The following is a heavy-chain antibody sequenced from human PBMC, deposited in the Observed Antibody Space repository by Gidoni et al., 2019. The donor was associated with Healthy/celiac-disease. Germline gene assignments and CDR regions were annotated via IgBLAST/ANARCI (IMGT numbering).Heavy chain of an antibody. CDR3: ARDGRHREWNFDY. D-gene: IGHD3-3*01. CDR1: GSTISHYY. V-gene: IGHV3-7*01. J-gene: IGHJ4*02. CDR2: IKEDGNQK. Sequence: EVQLEESGVGLVLPGGSLRLSCVVPGSTISHYYMSWVRQATGQGLEWVADIKEDGNQKYNVEAVKGRFTISRDSTTNLLYLQLNNLRADDTAVYFCARDGRHREWNFDYWGQGTLVIVSS.